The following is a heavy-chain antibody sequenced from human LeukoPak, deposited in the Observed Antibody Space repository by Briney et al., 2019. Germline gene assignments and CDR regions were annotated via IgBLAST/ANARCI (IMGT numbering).Heavy chain of an antibody. J-gene: IGHJ4*02. V-gene: IGHV3-23*01. CDR1: GSTFSSYA. D-gene: IGHD3-16*01. CDR3: AKHSMFGGGHFDY. CDR2: ISGSGGST. Sequence: GGSLRLSCAASGSTFSSYAMSWVRQAPGKGLEWVSAISGSGGSTYYADSVKGRFTISRDNSKNTLYLQMNSLRAEDTAVYYCAKHSMFGGGHFDYWSQGTLVTVSS.